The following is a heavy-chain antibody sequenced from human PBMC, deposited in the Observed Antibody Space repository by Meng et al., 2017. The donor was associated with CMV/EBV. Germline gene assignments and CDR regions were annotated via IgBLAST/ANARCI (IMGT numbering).Heavy chain of an antibody. CDR1: GFTFSSSA. J-gene: IGHJ4*02. CDR3: AKDLYYSFDY. CDR2: IAHDGSAK. D-gene: IGHD2-8*01. Sequence: QLRLWGAGGGLGQPGRSLISSCAACGFTFSSSAMHWVRQPHVKVLEWVSFIAHDGSAKTYTDSVKGRFTITRDDSENTVYLEMNSLRVEDTAVYYCAKDLYYSFDYWGQGTLVTVSS. V-gene: IGHV3-30*02.